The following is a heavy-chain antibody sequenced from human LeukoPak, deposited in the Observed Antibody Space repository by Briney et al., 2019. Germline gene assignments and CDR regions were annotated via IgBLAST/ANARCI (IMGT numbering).Heavy chain of an antibody. J-gene: IGHJ3*02. V-gene: IGHV3-11*06. Sequence: GGSLRLSCAASGFTFSDHYMSWIRQAPGKGLEWVSYISSYSTYTNYADFVKGRFTISRDNAKNSLYLQMNSLRAEDTAVYYCARGTVTHDASDIWGQGTIVTVSS. CDR3: ARGTVTHDASDI. CDR1: GFTFSDHY. CDR2: ISSYSTYT. D-gene: IGHD4-17*01.